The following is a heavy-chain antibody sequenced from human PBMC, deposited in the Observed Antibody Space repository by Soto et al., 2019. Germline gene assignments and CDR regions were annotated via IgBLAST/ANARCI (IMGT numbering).Heavy chain of an antibody. CDR2: IIPMFAAT. Sequence: QVQLAQSGAEVRKPGSSVKVSCRASGGSFSDFAFSWVRQAPVQGLEWMGGIIPMFAATKYAQRFQGRVTISADASTRTGYLALSSLTSDDSAVYYCARGGIVAVPAALSSYDDYTNYRFDSWGQGTLVSVSS. D-gene: IGHD2-15*01. V-gene: IGHV1-69*01. CDR1: GGSFSDFA. J-gene: IGHJ4*02. CDR3: ARGGIVAVPAALSSYDDYTNYRFDS.